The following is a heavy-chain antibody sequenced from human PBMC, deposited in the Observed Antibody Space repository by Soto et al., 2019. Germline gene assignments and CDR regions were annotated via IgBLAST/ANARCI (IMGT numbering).Heavy chain of an antibody. V-gene: IGHV3-30-3*01. CDR1: GFTFSSYA. Sequence: QVQLVESGGGVVQPGRSLRLSCAASGFTFSSYAMYWVRQAPGKGLEWVAVISYDGNNKYYADSVKGRFTISRDNSKXKXXXQXXSLRAEDTEVYYWARAGCEGGGCYTLVGLRYGMDVWVQGTKVTVSS. CDR2: ISYDGNNK. J-gene: IGHJ6*02. CDR3: ARAGCEGGGCYTLVGLRYGMDV. D-gene: IGHD2-15*01.